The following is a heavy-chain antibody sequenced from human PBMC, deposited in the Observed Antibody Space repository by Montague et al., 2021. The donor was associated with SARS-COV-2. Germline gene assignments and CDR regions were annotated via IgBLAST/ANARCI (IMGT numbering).Heavy chain of an antibody. D-gene: IGHD5-24*01. V-gene: IGHV3-43*01. Sequence: SLRLSCAASGFTVGDFTMHWVRQPPGKGLEWVSLIGTAGKYTNYAASVXGLFTITRDNSKNSLYLQMNSLKGEDSALYYCAKDIPGYRGFDYWGQGTLVTVSS. CDR2: IGTAGKYT. J-gene: IGHJ4*02. CDR3: AKDIPGYRGFDY. CDR1: GFTVGDFT.